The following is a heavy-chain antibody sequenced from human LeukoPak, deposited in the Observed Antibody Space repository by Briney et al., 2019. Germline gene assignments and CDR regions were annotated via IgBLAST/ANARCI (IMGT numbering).Heavy chain of an antibody. J-gene: IGHJ4*02. V-gene: IGHV3-74*01. CDR1: GFTFSSYW. CDR3: ASSGRGYSYGHDY. Sequence: GGSLRLSCAASGFTFSSYWMHWVRQAPGKGLVWVSRINGDGSGTSYADSVKGRFTISRDNAKNTLYLQMNSLRAEDTAVYYCASSGRGYSYGHDYWGQGTLVTVSS. D-gene: IGHD5-18*01. CDR2: INGDGSGT.